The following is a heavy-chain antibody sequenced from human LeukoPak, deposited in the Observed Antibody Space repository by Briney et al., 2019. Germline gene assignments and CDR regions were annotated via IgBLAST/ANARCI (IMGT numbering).Heavy chain of an antibody. J-gene: IGHJ4*02. D-gene: IGHD3-22*01. CDR3: AREGYYDSSGYYQYYFDY. V-gene: IGHV4-39*07. CDR2: IYYSGST. Sequence: SETLSLTCTVSGGSISSTRYYWGWIRQPPGKGLEWIGSIYYSGSTYYNPSLKSRVTISVDTSKNQFSLKLSSVTAADTAVYYCAREGYYDSSGYYQYYFDYWGQGTLVTVSS. CDR1: GGSISSTRYY.